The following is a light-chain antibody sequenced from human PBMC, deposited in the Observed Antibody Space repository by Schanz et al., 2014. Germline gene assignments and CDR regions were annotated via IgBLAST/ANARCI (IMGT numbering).Light chain of an antibody. CDR1: QSVGAY. Sequence: DIQMTQSPSSLSASVGDRVTITCRASQSVGAYFNWYQQKPGKAPKLLIDAASRLQSGVPSRFSGSGSGTHFTLTISSLQPEDFATYYCQQSYSTLFTFGPGTKVDIK. J-gene: IGKJ3*01. CDR3: QQSYSTLFT. CDR2: AAS. V-gene: IGKV1-39*01.